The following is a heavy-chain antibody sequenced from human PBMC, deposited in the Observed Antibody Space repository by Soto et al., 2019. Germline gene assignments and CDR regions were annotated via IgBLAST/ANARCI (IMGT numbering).Heavy chain of an antibody. Sequence: QVQLVQSGAEVKKPGASVKISCKTSGYTFAMHDIHWVRQVPGQGLEWMGMINPSDGSTSYVQKFQGRVTMTRDTCAPTVCLNMSRLTSQDTAVFYCAREDGGGGRRHDFWGQGTLVTVSS. CDR2: INPSDGST. V-gene: IGHV1-46*01. J-gene: IGHJ4*02. CDR1: GYTFAMHD. CDR3: AREDGGGGRRHDF. D-gene: IGHD2-15*01.